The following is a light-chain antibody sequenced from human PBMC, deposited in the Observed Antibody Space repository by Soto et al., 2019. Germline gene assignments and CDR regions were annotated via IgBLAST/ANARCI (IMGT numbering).Light chain of an antibody. V-gene: IGKV3-20*01. J-gene: IGKJ1*01. Sequence: IVLTQSPGTLSLAPGERATLSCRASRSLSSTSLAWYQQRPGQAPRLLIYETSTRATDIPDRFSGSGSGTDFTLTINRLAPDDFAVYYCQQYGSSPRTFGQGTKVEIK. CDR3: QQYGSSPRT. CDR2: ETS. CDR1: RSLSSTS.